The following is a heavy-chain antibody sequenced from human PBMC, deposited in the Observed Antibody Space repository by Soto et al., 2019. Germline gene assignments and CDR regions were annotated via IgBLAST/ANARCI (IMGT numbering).Heavy chain of an antibody. CDR1: GGSISSYY. Sequence: QVQLQESGPGLLKPSETLSLTCTVSGGSISSYYWSWIRQPPGKGLEWIGYIYYSGSTNYNPSLRSLVTISVDTSKNLFSRKVSAVAAAKSAFYYGTGGRGGWFTNRVLNAFDIWGQGTMVTVSS. CDR3: TGGRGGWFTNRVLNAFDI. V-gene: IGHV4-59*01. D-gene: IGHD2-8*02. CDR2: IYYSGST. J-gene: IGHJ3*02.